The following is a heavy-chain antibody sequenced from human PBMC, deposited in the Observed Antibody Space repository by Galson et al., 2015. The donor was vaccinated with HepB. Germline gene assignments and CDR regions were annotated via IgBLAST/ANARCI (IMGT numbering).Heavy chain of an antibody. Sequence: SLRLSCAASGFTFDDYAMHWVRQAPGKGLEWVSGISWNSGSIGYADSVKGRFTISRDNAKNSLYLQMNSLRAEDTALYYCAKDGFDWPASHFDYWGPGTLVTVSS. J-gene: IGHJ4*02. V-gene: IGHV3-9*01. D-gene: IGHD3-9*01. CDR1: GFTFDDYA. CDR2: ISWNSGSI. CDR3: AKDGFDWPASHFDY.